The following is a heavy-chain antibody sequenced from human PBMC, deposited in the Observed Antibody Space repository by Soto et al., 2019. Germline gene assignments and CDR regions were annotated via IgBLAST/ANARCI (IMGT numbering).Heavy chain of an antibody. Sequence: ASVKVSCKVSGYTLTELSMHWVRQAPGKGLEWMGGFDPEDGETIYAQKFQGRVTMTEDTSTDTAYMELSSLRSEDTAVYYCATASSRGVYYYDSSVLDYRGQRTPVTVSS. D-gene: IGHD3-22*01. CDR3: ATASSRGVYYYDSSVLDY. V-gene: IGHV1-24*01. J-gene: IGHJ4*02. CDR1: GYTLTELS. CDR2: FDPEDGET.